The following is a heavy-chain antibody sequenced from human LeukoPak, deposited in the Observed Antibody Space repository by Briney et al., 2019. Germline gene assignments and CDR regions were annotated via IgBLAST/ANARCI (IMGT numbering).Heavy chain of an antibody. D-gene: IGHD1-7*01. Sequence: SETLSLTCAVYGGSFSGYYWSWIRQPPGKGLEWIGEINHSGSTNYNPSLKSRVTISVDTSKNQFSLKLSSVTAADTAVYYCARVFRKLPPKTRSDDPYYMDVWGKGTTVTISS. CDR1: GGSFSGYY. CDR2: INHSGST. CDR3: ARVFRKLPPKTRSDDPYYMDV. V-gene: IGHV4-34*01. J-gene: IGHJ6*03.